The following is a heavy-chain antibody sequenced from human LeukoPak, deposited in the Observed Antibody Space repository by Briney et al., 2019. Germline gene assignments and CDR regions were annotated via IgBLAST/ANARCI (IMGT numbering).Heavy chain of an antibody. D-gene: IGHD5-18*01. CDR3: AKDTASSWWYFDL. J-gene: IGHJ2*01. CDR1: GFTFSSYA. V-gene: IGHV3-23*01. CDR2: ISGSGGST. Sequence: GGSLRLSCAASGFTFSSYAMTWVRQAPGKGLEWVSAISGSGGSTYYADSVKGRFTISRDNSKNTLYLQMNSLRAEDTAVYYCAKDTASSWWYFDLWGRGTLVTVSS.